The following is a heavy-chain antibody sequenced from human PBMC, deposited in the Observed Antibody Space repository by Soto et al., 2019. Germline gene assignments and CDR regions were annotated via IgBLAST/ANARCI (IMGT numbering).Heavy chain of an antibody. V-gene: IGHV1-3*01. J-gene: IGHJ5*02. CDR3: ARDRGSGYANWFEP. CDR1: GYTFTCYY. CDR2: INANSGNT. D-gene: IGHD5-12*01. Sequence: ASVKVSCKASGYTFTCYYMHWVRQAPGQRLEWMGWINANSGNTNYAQKFQGRVTITRDTSASTAYMELSSLRSEDTAVYYCARDRGSGYANWFEPWGQGTLVTVSS.